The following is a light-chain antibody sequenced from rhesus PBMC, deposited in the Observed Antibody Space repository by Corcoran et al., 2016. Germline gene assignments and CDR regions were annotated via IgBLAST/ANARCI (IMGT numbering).Light chain of an antibody. J-gene: IGKJ4*01. CDR2: DAS. V-gene: IGKV3-42*02. Sequence: ETVLTQSPATLSLSPGERATLSCRASQSVYSSLAWYQQKPGQPPRLLIYDASSRASGIPDRFSGSGSGTELTLTISSLEPEDVGIYYCQQCTHWPLTFGGGTKVELK. CDR3: QQCTHWPLT. CDR1: QSVYSS.